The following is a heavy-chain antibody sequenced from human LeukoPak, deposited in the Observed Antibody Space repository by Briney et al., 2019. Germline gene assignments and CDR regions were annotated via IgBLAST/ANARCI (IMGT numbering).Heavy chain of an antibody. CDR2: IYDSGNT. J-gene: IGHJ3*02. V-gene: IGHV4-59*01. CDR1: GGSISSYY. Sequence: SETLSLTCTVSGGSISSYYWSWIRQPPGKGLEWIGYIYDSGNTNNNPSLKSRVTISVDTSKNQFSLKLSSVTAADTAVYYCARGSYYYDSSGYSGAFDIWGQGTMVTVSS. CDR3: ARGSYYYDSSGYSGAFDI. D-gene: IGHD3-22*01.